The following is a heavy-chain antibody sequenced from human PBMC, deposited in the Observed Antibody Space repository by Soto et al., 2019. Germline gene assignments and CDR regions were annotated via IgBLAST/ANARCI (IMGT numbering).Heavy chain of an antibody. D-gene: IGHD6-6*01. CDR3: AAPIHSSSSGPYYYYYMDV. J-gene: IGHJ6*03. CDR1: GGSISSSSYY. CDR2: IYYSGST. V-gene: IGHV4-39*01. Sequence: ETLSLTCTVSGGSISSSSYYWGWIRQPPGKGLEWIGSIYYSGSTYYNPSLKSRVTISVDTSKNQFSLKLSSVTAADTAVYYCAAPIHSSSSGPYYYYYMDVWGKGTTVTVSS.